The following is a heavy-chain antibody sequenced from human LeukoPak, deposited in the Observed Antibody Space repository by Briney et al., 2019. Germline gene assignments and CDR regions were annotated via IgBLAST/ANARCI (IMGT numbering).Heavy chain of an antibody. CDR3: ARVNGYTYGNGVFDI. CDR2: PRHKANSYTT. Sequence: GGSLRLSCAASGFTFSDHYMDWVRQAPGKGLEWVGRPRHKANSYTTEYAASVKGRFTIPRDASKNSVYLQMNSLKTEDTAVYYCARVNGYTYGNGVFDIWGQGTMVTVSS. D-gene: IGHD5-18*01. CDR1: GFTFSDHY. V-gene: IGHV3-72*01. J-gene: IGHJ3*02.